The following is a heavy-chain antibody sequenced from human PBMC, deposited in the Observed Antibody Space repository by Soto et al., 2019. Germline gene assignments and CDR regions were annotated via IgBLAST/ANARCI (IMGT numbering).Heavy chain of an antibody. D-gene: IGHD3-10*01. J-gene: IGHJ5*02. CDR3: ARDARFGTYASGSYFEDNWFDP. CDR1: GYTFXSYG. CDR2: ISAYNGNT. V-gene: IGHV1-18*01. Sequence: ASVKVSCKASGYTFXSYGISWVRQAPGQGLEWMGWISAYNGNTNYAQKLQGRVTMTTDTSTSTAYMALRSLRSDDPAVYYCARDARFGTYASGSYFEDNWFDPWGQGTLVTVSS.